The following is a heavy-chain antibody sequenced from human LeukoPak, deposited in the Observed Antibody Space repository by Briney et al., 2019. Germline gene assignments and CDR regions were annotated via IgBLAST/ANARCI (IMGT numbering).Heavy chain of an antibody. CDR3: ARCGVLSQLPPYYFDY. J-gene: IGHJ4*02. CDR1: DGFFSGYY. CDR2: INHSGST. V-gene: IGHV4-34*01. D-gene: IGHD2-2*01. Sequence: SXXLSLTCGVYDGFFSGYYWSWIRQPPGKGLEWIGEINHSGSTKYSPSLKGRVTISVDMSKNQFSLKRIYITAGDEAVYCCARCGVLSQLPPYYFDYWGQGTLVTVSS.